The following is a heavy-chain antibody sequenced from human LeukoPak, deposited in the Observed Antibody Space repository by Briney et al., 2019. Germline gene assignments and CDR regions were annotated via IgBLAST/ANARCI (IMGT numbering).Heavy chain of an antibody. D-gene: IGHD3-22*01. J-gene: IGHJ4*02. Sequence: SVKVSCKASGGTFSSYTTSWVRQAPGQGLEWMGRIIPILGIANYAQKFQGRVTITADKSTSTAYMELSSLRSEDTAVYYCARRYDSSGYYDYWGQGTLVTVSS. CDR3: ARRYDSSGYYDY. CDR2: IIPILGIA. CDR1: GGTFSSYT. V-gene: IGHV1-69*02.